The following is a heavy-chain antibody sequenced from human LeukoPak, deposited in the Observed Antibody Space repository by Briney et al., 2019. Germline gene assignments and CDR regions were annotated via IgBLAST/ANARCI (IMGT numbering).Heavy chain of an antibody. V-gene: IGHV4-59*01. CDR2: IYYTGTT. CDR1: GGSITSYY. J-gene: IGHJ4*02. D-gene: IGHD7-27*01. CDR3: AREGWGYYFDF. Sequence: SETLSLTCTVPGGSITSYYWSWIRQPPGKRVWLILYIYYTGTTNYIPSLKSRLTISVDTSKNQFSLNLSSVTSADPAVYYCAREGWGYYFDFWGQGTLVTVSS.